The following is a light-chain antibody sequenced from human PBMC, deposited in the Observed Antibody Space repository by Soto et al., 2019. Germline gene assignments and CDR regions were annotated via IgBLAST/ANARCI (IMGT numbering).Light chain of an antibody. Sequence: DIQLTQSPSVLSASVGDTVTITCRASQALSNYLAWYQQKPGKAPDLLIYSASTLQSGVPSRFSGSGSETEFSLTIRALQTEDFATYYCQQLSRYPLTFGGGTK. CDR3: QQLSRYPLT. J-gene: IGKJ4*01. CDR1: QALSNY. CDR2: SAS. V-gene: IGKV1-9*01.